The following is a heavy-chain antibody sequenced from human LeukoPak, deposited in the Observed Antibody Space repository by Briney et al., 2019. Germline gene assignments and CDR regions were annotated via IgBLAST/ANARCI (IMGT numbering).Heavy chain of an antibody. CDR2: IRSKAYGGTT. Sequence: GGSLRLSCTASGFTFGDYAMSWFRQAPGKGLEWVGFIRSKAYGGTTEYAASVKGRFTISRDDSKSIAYLQMNSLKTEDTAVYYCTRDRRLLWFGEFPDYWGQGTLVTVSS. CDR3: TRDRRLLWFGEFPDY. CDR1: GFTFGDYA. V-gene: IGHV3-49*03. D-gene: IGHD3-10*01. J-gene: IGHJ4*02.